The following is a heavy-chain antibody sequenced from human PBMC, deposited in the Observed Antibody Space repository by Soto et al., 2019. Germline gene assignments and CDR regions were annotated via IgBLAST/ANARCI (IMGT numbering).Heavy chain of an antibody. CDR3: ARDRRSIAARPYYYYYMDV. CDR1: GFTFSDYY. Sequence: GGSLRLSCAASGFTFSDYYMSWIRQAPGKGLEWVSYISSSGSTIYYADSVKGRFTISRDNAKNSLYLQMNSLRAEDTAVYYCARDRRSIAARPYYYYYMDVWGKGTTVTVSS. V-gene: IGHV3-11*01. J-gene: IGHJ6*03. D-gene: IGHD6-6*01. CDR2: ISSSGSTI.